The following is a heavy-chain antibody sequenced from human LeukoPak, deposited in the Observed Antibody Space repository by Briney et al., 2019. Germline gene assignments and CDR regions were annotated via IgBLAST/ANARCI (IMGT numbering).Heavy chain of an antibody. D-gene: IGHD1-14*01. CDR3: TRYNNDHFDY. J-gene: IGHJ4*02. CDR2: IAYDGSRA. V-gene: IGHV3-33*01. CDR1: GFTFGGYG. Sequence: GGSLRLSCAGSGFTFGGYGMHWFRQTPGKGLEWVAVIAYDGSRAFYADSVRGRFTISRDNSKNTMSVQMDDLRAEDTAVYYCTRYNNDHFDYRGQGTLVTVSS.